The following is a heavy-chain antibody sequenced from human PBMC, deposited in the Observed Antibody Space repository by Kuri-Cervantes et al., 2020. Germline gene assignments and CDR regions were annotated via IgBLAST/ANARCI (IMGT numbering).Heavy chain of an antibody. J-gene: IGHJ4*02. CDR2: ITPMSGIA. V-gene: IGHV1-69*05. Sequence: SVKVSCKASGGTFSNYAISWVRQAPGQGLDWLGGITPMSGIANYAQKFQGRVTITTDESTSTGYMELSSLRSEDAAVYYCARNHLWHPGRYFDNWGQGALVTVSS. CDR1: GGTFSNYA. CDR3: ARNHLWHPGRYFDN. D-gene: IGHD3-10*01.